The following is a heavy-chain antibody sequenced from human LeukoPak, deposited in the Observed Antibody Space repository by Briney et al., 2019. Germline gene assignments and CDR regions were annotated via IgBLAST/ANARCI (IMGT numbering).Heavy chain of an antibody. CDR2: IKPDGSEI. V-gene: IGHV3-7*01. CDR3: ASGDYYDY. J-gene: IGHJ4*02. CDR1: GFTFSNSW. D-gene: IGHD3-16*01. Sequence: GGSLRLSCAAFGFTFSNSWMSWVRQAPGKGPEWVANIKPDGSEIYYVDSVKGRFTVSRDNAKNSLYLQMSSLRADDTAVYYCASGDYYDYWGRGTLVTVSS.